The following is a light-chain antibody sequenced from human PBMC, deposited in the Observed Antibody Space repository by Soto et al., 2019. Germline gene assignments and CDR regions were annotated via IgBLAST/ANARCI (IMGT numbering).Light chain of an antibody. Sequence: EIVLTQSPATLSLSPGERATLSCRASQGVSSYLAWYQQKPGQAPRLLIYAASTRATGIAARFSGSGSGTEFTLTISSLQSEDFAVYYCQQYNAWPLTFGGGTKVDIK. CDR2: AAS. V-gene: IGKV3-15*01. J-gene: IGKJ4*01. CDR1: QGVSSY. CDR3: QQYNAWPLT.